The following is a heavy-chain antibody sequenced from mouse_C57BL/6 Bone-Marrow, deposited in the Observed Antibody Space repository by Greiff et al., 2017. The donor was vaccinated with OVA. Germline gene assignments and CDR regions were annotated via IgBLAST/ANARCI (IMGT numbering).Heavy chain of an antibody. CDR2: SRNKANDYTT. D-gene: IGHD4-1*01. CDR3: ARDAPLTFYAMDY. V-gene: IGHV7-1*01. J-gene: IGHJ4*01. Sequence: EVKLVDSGGGLVQSGRSLRLSCATSGFTFSDFYMEWVRQAPGKGLEWIAASRNKANDYTTEYSASVKGRFIVSRDTSQSILYLQMNALRAEDTAIYYCARDAPLTFYAMDYWGQGTSVTVSS. CDR1: GFTFSDFY.